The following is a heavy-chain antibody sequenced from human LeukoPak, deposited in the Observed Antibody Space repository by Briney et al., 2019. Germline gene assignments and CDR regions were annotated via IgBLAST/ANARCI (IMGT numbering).Heavy chain of an antibody. CDR3: ARGMTQEYYYYYYYMDV. CDR2: IYYSGST. CDR1: GGSISSYY. J-gene: IGHJ6*03. V-gene: IGHV4-59*01. Sequence: SETLSPTCTVSGGSISSYYWSWIRQPPGKGLEWIGYIYYSGSTNYNPSLKSRVTISVDTSKNQFSLKLSSATAADTAVYYCARGMTQEYYYYYYYMDVWGKGTTVTVSS.